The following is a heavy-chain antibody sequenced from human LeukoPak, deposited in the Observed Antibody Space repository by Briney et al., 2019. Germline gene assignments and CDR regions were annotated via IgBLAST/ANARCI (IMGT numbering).Heavy chain of an antibody. D-gene: IGHD6-25*01. V-gene: IGHV3-7*02. CDR3: ARAPQGGYIYFDY. CDR2: IKEDGSEK. J-gene: IGHJ4*02. Sequence: GGSLRLSCAASGFSFSSYRMSWVRQAPGKGLEWVANIKEDGSEKDYVDSVKGRFTISRDNAKNSLFLQMNSLRAEDTAVYYCARAPQGGYIYFDYWGQGTLVTVSS. CDR1: GFSFSSYR.